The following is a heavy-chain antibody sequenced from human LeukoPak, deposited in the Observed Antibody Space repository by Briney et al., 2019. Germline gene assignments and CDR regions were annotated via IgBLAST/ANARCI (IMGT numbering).Heavy chain of an antibody. CDR3: ARVGTRMVTTVAPYYMDV. CDR2: ISGSGGST. D-gene: IGHD5-18*01. CDR1: GFTFSSYA. Sequence: GGSLRLSCAASGFTFSSYAMSWVRQAPGKGLEWVSAISGSGGSTYYADSVKGRFTISRDNSKNTLYLQMNSLRAEDTAVYYCARVGTRMVTTVAPYYMDVWGKGTTVTVSS. V-gene: IGHV3-23*01. J-gene: IGHJ6*03.